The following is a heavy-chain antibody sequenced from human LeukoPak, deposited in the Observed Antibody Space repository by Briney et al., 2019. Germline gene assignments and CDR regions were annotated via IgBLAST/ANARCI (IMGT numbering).Heavy chain of an antibody. CDR2: IIPILDTP. J-gene: IGHJ4*02. D-gene: IGHD3-22*01. CDR3: ARDLTSYYYDNNGAFDF. V-gene: IGHV1-69*04. CDR1: GGTFSSYA. Sequence: ASVKVSCKASGGTFSSYAINWVRQAPGQGLEWMGRIIPILDTPNYAQKFQGRVTITADKSTSTAYMELSSLRSEDTAVYYCARDLTSYYYDNNGAFDFWGQGTLVTVSS.